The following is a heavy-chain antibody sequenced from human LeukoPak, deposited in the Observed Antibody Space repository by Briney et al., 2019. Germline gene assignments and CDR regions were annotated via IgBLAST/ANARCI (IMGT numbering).Heavy chain of an antibody. Sequence: GGSLRFSCAASGFTFSTFAFSCVRQAPGKGLEWVSAIGTGGSTYYRDSVKGRFTLSRADSKNTPYLQMDSLRAEDRAIYYCPTDSGTWFAAGNYFQSWGQGTLVTVSS. CDR1: GFTFSTFA. CDR2: IGTGGST. D-gene: IGHD1-26*01. CDR3: PTDSGTWFAAGNYFQS. V-gene: IGHV3-23*01. J-gene: IGHJ4*02.